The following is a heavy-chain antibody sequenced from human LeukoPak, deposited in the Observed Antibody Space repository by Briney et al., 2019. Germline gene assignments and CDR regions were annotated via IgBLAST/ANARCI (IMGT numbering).Heavy chain of an antibody. CDR2: IYTSGST. CDR1: GGSISISSYY. D-gene: IGHD6-13*01. Sequence: PSETLSLTCTVSGGSISISSYYWSWIRQPAGKGLEWIGRIYTSGSTTYNPSLKSRVTISVDTSKNQFSLILSSVTATDTALYYCARGVTAAGHFDYWGQGTLVTVSS. J-gene: IGHJ4*02. CDR3: ARGVTAAGHFDY. V-gene: IGHV4-61*02.